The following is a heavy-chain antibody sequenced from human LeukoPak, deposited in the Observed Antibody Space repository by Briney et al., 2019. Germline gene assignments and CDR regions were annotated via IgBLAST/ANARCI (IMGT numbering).Heavy chain of an antibody. Sequence: PSETLSLTCAVYGGSFSGYFWSWLRQPPGKGLEWIGEIHHRGSTNYNPSLKSRTSISVDTSKNQFSLELSSVTAADTAVYYCARPLNYFDSRGAFDLWGPGTMVAVSS. CDR2: IHHRGST. D-gene: IGHD3-22*01. CDR3: ARPLNYFDSRGAFDL. J-gene: IGHJ3*01. CDR1: GGSFSGYF. V-gene: IGHV4-34*01.